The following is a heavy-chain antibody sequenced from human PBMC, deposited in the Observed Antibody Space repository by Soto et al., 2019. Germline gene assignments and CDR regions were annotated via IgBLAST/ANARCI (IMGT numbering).Heavy chain of an antibody. CDR2: INQGGGVR. V-gene: IGHV3-7*03. CDR3: AKVGYNGYDWGH. CDR1: GFTFSAYW. J-gene: IGHJ4*02. Sequence: EVQLVESGGGLVQPGGSLRLSCAASGFTFSAYWMSWVRQAPGKGLEWVANINQGGGVRPFVDSVRGRFTISRDDARNSLFLQMNSLRVEDTAIYDCAKVGYNGYDWGHWGQGTLVTVSS. D-gene: IGHD3-16*01.